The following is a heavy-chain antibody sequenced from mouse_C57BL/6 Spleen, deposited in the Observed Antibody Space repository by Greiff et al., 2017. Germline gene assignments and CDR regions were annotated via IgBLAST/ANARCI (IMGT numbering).Heavy chain of an antibody. D-gene: IGHD1-2*01. J-gene: IGHJ3*01. CDR2: IRKKANGYTT. CDR3: ARGADCDGGFAY. CDR1: GFTFTDYY. V-gene: IGHV7-3*01. Sequence: EVQLVESGGGLVQPGGSLSLSCAASGFTFTDYYMSWVRQPPGKALEWLGFIRKKANGYTTEYSASVKGRFTITRDTSQSILYLQMNTLRAEDSASYYCARGADCDGGFAYWGQGTLVTVSA.